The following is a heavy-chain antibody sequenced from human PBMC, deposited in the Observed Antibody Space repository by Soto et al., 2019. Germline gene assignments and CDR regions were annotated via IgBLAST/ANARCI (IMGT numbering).Heavy chain of an antibody. D-gene: IGHD3-10*01. CDR1: GHSISSGYY. CDR2: FYHSGST. J-gene: IGHJ4*02. V-gene: IGHV4-38-2*01. Sequence: SETLSLTCAVSGHSISSGYYWGCIRQPPGKGLEWIGSFYHSGSTYYNPSLKSRVTISADTSKNQFSLKLSSVTAADTAVYYCARGEYYGSGNYFDYWGQGTLVTVSS. CDR3: ARGEYYGSGNYFDY.